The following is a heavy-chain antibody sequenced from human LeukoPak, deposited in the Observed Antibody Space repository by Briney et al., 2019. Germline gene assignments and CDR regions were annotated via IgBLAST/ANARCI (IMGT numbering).Heavy chain of an antibody. Sequence: SVKVSCKASGGTFSSYAVNWVRQAPGQGLEWMGGIIPIFGTPDYAQKFQGRVTIIRDESTSTAHMELSSLRSEDTAVYYCASPVIAAAGHGAFNIWGQGTMDSVSS. J-gene: IGHJ3*02. D-gene: IGHD6-13*01. CDR2: IIPIFGTP. V-gene: IGHV1-69*05. CDR1: GGTFSSYA. CDR3: ASPVIAAAGHGAFNI.